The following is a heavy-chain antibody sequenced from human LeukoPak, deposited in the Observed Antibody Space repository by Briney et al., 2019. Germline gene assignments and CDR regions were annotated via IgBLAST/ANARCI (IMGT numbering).Heavy chain of an antibody. CDR1: GFTFSSYG. D-gene: IGHD2-2*01. Sequence: GGSLRLSCVASGFTFSSYGTHWVRQAPGKGLEWVSFIRYDGSNKYYADSVKGRLTISRDNSKNTLYLQMNSPRAEDTAVYYCANQDSTDYSYYFDFWGQGTLVTVSS. V-gene: IGHV3-30*02. CDR2: IRYDGSNK. J-gene: IGHJ4*02. CDR3: ANQDSTDYSYYFDF.